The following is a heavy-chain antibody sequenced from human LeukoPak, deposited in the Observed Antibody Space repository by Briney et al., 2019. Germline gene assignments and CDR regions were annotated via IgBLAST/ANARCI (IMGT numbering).Heavy chain of an antibody. J-gene: IGHJ6*03. V-gene: IGHV3-23*01. CDR3: AKRGGTESSYYYYYMDV. D-gene: IGHD2-15*01. Sequence: GGSLRLSCAASGFTFSSYDMTWVCQTPGKGLEWVALISRSGGTTYYADSVKGRFTISRDNSKNTLYLQMNSLRAEDTAEYYCAKRGGTESSYYYYYMDVWGKGTTVTVSS. CDR2: ISRSGGTT. CDR1: GFTFSSYD.